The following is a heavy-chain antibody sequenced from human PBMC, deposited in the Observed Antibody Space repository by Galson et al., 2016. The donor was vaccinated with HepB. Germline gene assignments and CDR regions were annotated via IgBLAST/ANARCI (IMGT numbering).Heavy chain of an antibody. CDR1: GFTFSSYA. Sequence: SLRLSCAASGFTFSSYAMSWVRQAPGQGLEWVSTISGSGGSTYYADSVKGRFTISRDNSKNTLYLQMNSLRAEDTAVYYCAKDSSGWYWFPFDYWGQGTLVTVSS. D-gene: IGHD6-19*01. CDR3: AKDSSGWYWFPFDY. J-gene: IGHJ4*02. V-gene: IGHV3-23*01. CDR2: ISGSGGST.